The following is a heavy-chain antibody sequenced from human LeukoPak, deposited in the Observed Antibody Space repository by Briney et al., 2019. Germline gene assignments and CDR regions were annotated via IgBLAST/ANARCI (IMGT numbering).Heavy chain of an antibody. V-gene: IGHV1-3*01. CDR1: GFTFSSYA. D-gene: IGHD6-19*01. J-gene: IGHJ3*02. CDR2: INAGNGNT. Sequence: GGSLRLSCAASGFTFSSYAMHWVRQAPGQRLEWMGWINAGNGNTKYSQKFQGRVTITRDTSASTAYMELSSLRSEDTAVYYCARDNPVAGDAFDIWGQGTMVTVSS. CDR3: ARDNPVAGDAFDI.